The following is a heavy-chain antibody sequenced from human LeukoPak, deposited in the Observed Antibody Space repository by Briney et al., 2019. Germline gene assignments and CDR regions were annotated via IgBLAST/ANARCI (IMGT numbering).Heavy chain of an antibody. CDR3: ARPRDGYNYVSELRWDY. J-gene: IGHJ4*02. CDR1: GGSISSSSYY. CDR2: IYYSGST. Sequence: SETLSLTCTVSGGSISSSSYYWGWIRQPPGKGLEWIGGIYYSGSTYYNPSLKSRVTISVDTSKNQFSLKLSSVTAADTAVYYCARPRDGYNYVSELRWDYWGQGTLVTVSS. D-gene: IGHD5-24*01. V-gene: IGHV4-39*01.